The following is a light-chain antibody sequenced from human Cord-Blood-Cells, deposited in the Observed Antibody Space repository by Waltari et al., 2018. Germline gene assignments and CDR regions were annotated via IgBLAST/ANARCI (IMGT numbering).Light chain of an antibody. V-gene: IGLV2-14*01. CDR2: DVS. Sequence: SALTQPAHVSASPGLSITISCTGTCSDVGGDNFVSLYQQHPGKAPNLIIYDVSTRPSGVPNRFSGSNSGNTASLTISGLQAEDEADYYCSSYTSSSTYVFGSGTNVTVL. CDR3: SSYTSSSTYV. CDR1: CSDVGGDNF. J-gene: IGLJ1*01.